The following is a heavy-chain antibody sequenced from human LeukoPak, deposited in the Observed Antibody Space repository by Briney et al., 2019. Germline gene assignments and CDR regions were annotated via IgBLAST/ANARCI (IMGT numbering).Heavy chain of an antibody. CDR1: GYTFTRYQ. J-gene: IGHJ4*02. Sequence: ASVKVSCKASGYTFTRYQIHWVRQAPGQGPEWMGIIYPSGGSTNYAQKFQGRVTMTRDMSTSTVYMELSSLRSGDTAVYYCAKVRDSSHWGQGTLVTVSS. CDR3: AKVRDSSH. D-gene: IGHD5-24*01. V-gene: IGHV1-46*01. CDR2: IYPSGGST.